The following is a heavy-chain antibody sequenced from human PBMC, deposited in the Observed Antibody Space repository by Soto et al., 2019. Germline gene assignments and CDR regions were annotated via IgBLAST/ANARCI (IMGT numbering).Heavy chain of an antibody. CDR1: GFTFRDYY. D-gene: IGHD2-15*01. J-gene: IGHJ3*02. CDR3: ARAYSDAFDI. Sequence: GESLKISCAAPGFTFRDYYMTWIRQAPGKGLEYVSYISSSGSGIYYADSVKGRLTISRDNDKNSLFLQMSSLRAEDTAMYYCARAYSDAFDIWGQGTMVTVSS. CDR2: ISSSGSGI. V-gene: IGHV3-11*01.